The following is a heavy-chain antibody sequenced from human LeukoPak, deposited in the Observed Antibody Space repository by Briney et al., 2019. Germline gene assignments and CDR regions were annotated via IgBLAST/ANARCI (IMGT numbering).Heavy chain of an antibody. CDR3: AGRYCSGGSCYSLDP. V-gene: IGHV1-18*01. CDR1: GYNFATYG. Sequence: ASVKVSCKASGYNFATYGITWVRQAPGQGLEWMGWLNVYNGNTNSAQKIKGRVTMTTDTSTTTVYMELRSLRSDDTAVYYCAGRYCSGGSCYSLDPWGQGTLVTVSS. D-gene: IGHD2-15*01. CDR2: LNVYNGNT. J-gene: IGHJ5*02.